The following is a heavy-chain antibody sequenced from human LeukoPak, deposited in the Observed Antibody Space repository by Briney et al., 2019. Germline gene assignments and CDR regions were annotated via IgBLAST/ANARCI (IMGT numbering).Heavy chain of an antibody. CDR2: MNPNSGST. Sequence: ASVRVSCKTSGYIFINYDINWLRQAPGQALEWMGWMNPNSGSTGYAQKFQGRVTITRNTSISTAYMELSGLRSEDTAVYYCARGRSTGYPYYFEYWGQGTLVTVSS. J-gene: IGHJ4*02. D-gene: IGHD5-12*01. CDR3: ARGRSTGYPYYFEY. V-gene: IGHV1-8*01. CDR1: GYIFINYD.